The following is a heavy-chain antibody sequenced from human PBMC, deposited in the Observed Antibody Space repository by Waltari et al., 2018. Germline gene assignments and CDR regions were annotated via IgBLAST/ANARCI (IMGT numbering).Heavy chain of an antibody. V-gene: IGHV3-7*04. D-gene: IGHD6-13*01. CDR3: ARDLMRVAGTL. CDR2: IKRDASEK. J-gene: IGHJ4*02. CDR1: GFSFSSSW. Sequence: QLVESGGGLVQPGGSLRLSCRASGFSFSSSWMTWVRQAPGKGLEWVANIKRDASEKSYVGSVEGRFTISRDNAEKSLYLQMNSLRVEDTAVYYCARDLMRVAGTLWGQGTLVTVSS.